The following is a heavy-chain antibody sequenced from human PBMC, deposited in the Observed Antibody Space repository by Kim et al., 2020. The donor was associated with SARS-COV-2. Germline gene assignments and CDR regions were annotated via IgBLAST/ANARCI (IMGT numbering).Heavy chain of an antibody. J-gene: IGHJ6*02. V-gene: IGHV4-39*01. CDR3: ARPGGFGEGGYYGMDV. CDR1: GGSISSSSYY. D-gene: IGHD3-10*01. CDR2: IYYSGST. Sequence: SETLSLTCTVSGGSISSSSYYWGWIRQPPGKGLEWIGSIYYSGSTYYNPSLKSRVTISVDTSKNQFSLKLSSVTAADTAVYYCARPGGFGEGGYYGMDVWGQGTTVTVSS.